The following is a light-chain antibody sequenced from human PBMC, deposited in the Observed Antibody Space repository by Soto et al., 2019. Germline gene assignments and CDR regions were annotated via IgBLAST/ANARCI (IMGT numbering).Light chain of an antibody. Sequence: QSALTQPASVSGSPGQSITISCTGTSSDVGTYKLVSWYQHFPGKAPKLIIFEVTKRPSGVSNRFSGSKSGNTASLTISGLQADDEADYYCSSKRDSSTLFVFGTGTKVTVL. CDR2: EVT. V-gene: IGLV2-14*02. J-gene: IGLJ1*01. CDR1: SSDVGTYKL. CDR3: SSKRDSSTLFV.